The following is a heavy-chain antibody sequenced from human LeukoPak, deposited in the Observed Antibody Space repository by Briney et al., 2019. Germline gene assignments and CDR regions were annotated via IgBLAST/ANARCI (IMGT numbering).Heavy chain of an antibody. D-gene: IGHD2-2*01. CDR1: GFXFINAW. Sequence: GGSLRLSCAASGFXFINAWISWVRQAPGKGLEWVGRIKSKTDGGTTDYAGTVKGRFTISRDDSKKTLYLQMNSLKTEDTAVYYCTTDIVVVPAGMRGYWGQGTLVTVSS. V-gene: IGHV3-15*01. CDR3: TTDIVVVPAGMRGY. J-gene: IGHJ4*02. CDR2: IKSKTDGGTT.